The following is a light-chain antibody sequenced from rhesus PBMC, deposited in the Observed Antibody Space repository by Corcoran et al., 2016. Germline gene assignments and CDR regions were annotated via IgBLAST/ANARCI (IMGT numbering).Light chain of an antibody. Sequence: DIQMTQSPSSLSASVGDRVTITCQASQSLSNYLNWYQQKPGKIPKLLTYRASRLQSGIPSRFSGSGSGTVCTITSSSLQPENFATYYCQQGYSYPYSFGQGTKVEIK. CDR3: QQGYSYPYS. CDR2: RAS. V-gene: IGKV1S9*01. J-gene: IGKJ2*01. CDR1: QSLSNY.